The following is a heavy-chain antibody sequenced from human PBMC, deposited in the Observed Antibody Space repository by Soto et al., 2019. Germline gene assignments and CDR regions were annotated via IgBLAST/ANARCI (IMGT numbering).Heavy chain of an antibody. CDR1: GFTFSSYG. CDR2: IWYDGSNK. V-gene: IGHV3-33*01. D-gene: IGHD3-3*01. J-gene: IGHJ6*03. CDR3: ARRSWDFVPKNYYHYYMDV. Sequence: GGALRLSCAASGFTFSSYGMHWVRRAPCKGLEWVAVIWYDGSNKYYADSVKGRFTIPRDNSKNTLYLQMNSLRAEDTAVYYCARRSWDFVPKNYYHYYMDVWGKGSTVTVSS.